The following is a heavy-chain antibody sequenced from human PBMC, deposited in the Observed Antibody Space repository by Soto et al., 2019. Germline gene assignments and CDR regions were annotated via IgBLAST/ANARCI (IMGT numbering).Heavy chain of an antibody. Sequence: QVQLQESGPGLVKPSGTLSLTCAVSGGSISSSNWWSWVRRPPGKGLVWIGEIYHSGSTNYNPSLKSRVTISGDKSKNLFSLKLSSVSAADTDVYYCARGGYSSGWQTYYFDYWGQGTLVTVSS. CDR2: IYHSGST. J-gene: IGHJ4*02. CDR3: ARGGYSSGWQTYYFDY. CDR1: GGSISSSNW. V-gene: IGHV4-4*02. D-gene: IGHD6-19*01.